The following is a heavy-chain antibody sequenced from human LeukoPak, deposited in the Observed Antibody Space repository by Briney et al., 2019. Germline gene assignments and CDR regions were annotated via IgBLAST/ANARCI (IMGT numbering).Heavy chain of an antibody. V-gene: IGHV4-34*01. CDR2: INHSGST. Sequence: SETLSLTCAVYGGSFSGYYWSWIRQPPGKGLEWIGEINHSGSTNYNPSLKSRVTISVDTSKNQFFLKLSSVTAADTAVYYCARWQQQLVKGPKGRYFDYWGQGTLVTVSS. J-gene: IGHJ4*02. CDR3: ARWQQQLVKGPKGRYFDY. CDR1: GGSFSGYY. D-gene: IGHD6-13*01.